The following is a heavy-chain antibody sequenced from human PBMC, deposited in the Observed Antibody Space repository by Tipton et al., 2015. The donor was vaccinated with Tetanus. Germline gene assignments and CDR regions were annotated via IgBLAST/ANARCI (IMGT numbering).Heavy chain of an antibody. Sequence: SLRLSCAASGVTVSGNYMSWVRQAPGKGLEWVSVIYTGGSADYTDSVKGRFTISRDNSNNSLSLQMNSLRIDDTAVYYCASRTNWRFSRGFDCWGQGILVTVSS. CDR1: GVTVSGNY. J-gene: IGHJ4*02. V-gene: IGHV3-53*01. D-gene: IGHD1-20*01. CDR3: ASRTNWRFSRGFDC. CDR2: IYTGGSA.